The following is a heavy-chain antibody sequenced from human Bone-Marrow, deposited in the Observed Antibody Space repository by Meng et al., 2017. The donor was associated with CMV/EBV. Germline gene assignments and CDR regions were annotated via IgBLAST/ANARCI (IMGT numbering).Heavy chain of an antibody. V-gene: IGHV4-59*12. CDR3: ARGPDCSSTSCTDY. CDR1: GGSISSYY. J-gene: IGHJ4*02. CDR2: IYYSGST. D-gene: IGHD2-2*01. Sequence: ESLKISCTVSGGSISSYYWSWIRQPPGKGLEWIGYIYYSGSTNYNPSLKSRVTISVDTSKNQFSLKLSSVTAADTAVYYCARGPDCSSTSCTDYWGQGTLVTVSS.